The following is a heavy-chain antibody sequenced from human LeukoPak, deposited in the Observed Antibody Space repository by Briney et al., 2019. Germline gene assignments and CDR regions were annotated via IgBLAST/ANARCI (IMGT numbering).Heavy chain of an antibody. D-gene: IGHD3-10*01. J-gene: IGHJ4*02. CDR3: ARRGYGSGSYYFDY. CDR2: IYYSGST. Sequence: SETLSLTCTVSGGSISSSSYYWGWIRQPPGKGLEWIGSIYYSGSTYYNPSLKSRVTMSVDTSKNQFSLKLSSVTAADTAVYYCARRGYGSGSYYFDYWGQGTLVTVSS. CDR1: GGSISSSSYY. V-gene: IGHV4-39*01.